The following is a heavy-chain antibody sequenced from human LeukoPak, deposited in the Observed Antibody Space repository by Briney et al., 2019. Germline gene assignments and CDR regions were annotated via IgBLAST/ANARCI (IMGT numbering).Heavy chain of an antibody. V-gene: IGHV1-69*05. CDR1: GGTFSSYA. Sequence: SVKVSCKASGGTFSSYAISWVRQAPGQGLEWMGGIIPIFGTANYAQKFQGRVTITTDESTSTAYMELSSLRSEDTAVYYCAGLPYGGNSLGSNDYWGQGTLVTVSS. J-gene: IGHJ4*02. D-gene: IGHD4-23*01. CDR2: IIPIFGTA. CDR3: AGLPYGGNSLGSNDY.